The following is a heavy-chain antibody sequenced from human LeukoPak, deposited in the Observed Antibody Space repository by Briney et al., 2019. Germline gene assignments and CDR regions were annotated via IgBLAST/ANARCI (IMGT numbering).Heavy chain of an antibody. CDR2: ISYSGST. V-gene: IGHV4-39*01. Sequence: SETLSLTCAVSGGSISSNSYYWGWIRQPPGKGLEWIGSISYSGSTYNNPSLKSRVTISVDTSKNQFSLKLSSVTAADTAVYYCARQFYCSSTSCYNVPDYWGQGTLVTVSS. J-gene: IGHJ4*02. D-gene: IGHD2-2*02. CDR1: GGSISSNSYY. CDR3: ARQFYCSSTSCYNVPDY.